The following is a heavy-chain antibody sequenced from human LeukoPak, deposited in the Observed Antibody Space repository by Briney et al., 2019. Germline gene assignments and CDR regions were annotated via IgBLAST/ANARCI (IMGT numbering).Heavy chain of an antibody. V-gene: IGHV3-30*18. CDR3: AKGPWSPGDTEFDY. Sequence: PGGSLRLSCATSGFTFSDYYMNWIRQGPAKGLEGVAFISYNGRNLYYRDSVKGRFTISRDKSKNTLYLQMDSLRPEDSVLYYCAKGPWSPGDTEFDYWGQGTLVTVSS. D-gene: IGHD1-26*01. CDR2: ISYNGRNL. J-gene: IGHJ4*02. CDR1: GFTFSDYY.